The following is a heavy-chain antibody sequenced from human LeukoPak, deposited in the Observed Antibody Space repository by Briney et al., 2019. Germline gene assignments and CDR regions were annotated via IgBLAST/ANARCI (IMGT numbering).Heavy chain of an antibody. CDR2: TWYDGSNK. CDR3: ARGGLTIAEATTSWYLDY. D-gene: IGHD1-26*01. J-gene: IGHJ4*02. Sequence: GGSLRLSCAASGFTVSNNYMSWVRQAQGKGLEWVALTWYDGSNKNYADSVKGRFTISRDNSENTLYLQMNSLRGEDTAVYYCARGGLTIAEATTSWYLDYWGQGTLVTVSS. V-gene: IGHV3-33*08. CDR1: GFTVSNNY.